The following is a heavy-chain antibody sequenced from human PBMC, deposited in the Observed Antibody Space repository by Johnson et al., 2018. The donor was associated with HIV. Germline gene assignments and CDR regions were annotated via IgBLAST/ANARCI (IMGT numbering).Heavy chain of an antibody. V-gene: IGHV3-13*01. CDR2: IGTAGDT. Sequence: VQLVESGGGLVQPGGSLRLSCAASGFTFSSYDMHWVRQATGKGLEWVSAIGTAGDTYYPGSVKGRFTISRENAKNTLYLQMNSLRPVDTAVYYCTTGRRAPRAFDIWGQGTMVTVSS. CDR1: GFTFSSYD. J-gene: IGHJ3*02. CDR3: TTGRRAPRAFDI.